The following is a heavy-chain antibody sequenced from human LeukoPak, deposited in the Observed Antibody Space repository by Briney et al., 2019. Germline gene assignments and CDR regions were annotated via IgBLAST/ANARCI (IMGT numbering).Heavy chain of an antibody. CDR1: GFTFSIYA. J-gene: IGHJ4*02. D-gene: IGHD1-1*01. Sequence: GGSLRLSCAASGFTFSIYAKNWVRQAPGEGPGWVSSISGSGGEVRYADSVKGRFTISRDNSQNTFYLRMNSLRVEDTAIYYCSKDLTTRSIGYFDYWGQGTLVTVSS. CDR2: ISGSGGEV. CDR3: SKDLTTRSIGYFDY. V-gene: IGHV3-23*01.